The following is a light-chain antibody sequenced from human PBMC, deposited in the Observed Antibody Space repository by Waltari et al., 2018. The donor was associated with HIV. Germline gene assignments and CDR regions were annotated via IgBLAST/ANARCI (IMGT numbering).Light chain of an antibody. CDR3: CSYAGSYIV. J-gene: IGLJ1*01. CDR1: SSDVGAYNR. Sequence: QSALTQPRSVSGSPGQSVTISCTGTSSDVGAYNRVSWYQQHPGKAPKVLIYDVRCRPAVVPDRFSGSKSANTASLTISGLQADDEADYHCCSYAGSYIVFGTGTKVTVL. V-gene: IGLV2-11*01. CDR2: DVR.